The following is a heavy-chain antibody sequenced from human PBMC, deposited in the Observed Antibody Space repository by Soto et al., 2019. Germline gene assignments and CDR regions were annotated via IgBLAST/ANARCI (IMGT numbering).Heavy chain of an antibody. Sequence: PGGSLRLSCAASGSNFSNYGIHGVRQVPGKGLEWVSALSCHSSYKYYTDSVKGRFTTSRDNAKNSLYLQMNGLRAEDAAVYYCARSEGGAAGTVHFPYWVQGTLVTVSS. J-gene: IGHJ1*01. CDR2: LSCHSSYK. CDR1: GSNFSNYG. D-gene: IGHD6-13*01. V-gene: IGHV3-21*01. CDR3: ARSEGGAAGTVHFPY.